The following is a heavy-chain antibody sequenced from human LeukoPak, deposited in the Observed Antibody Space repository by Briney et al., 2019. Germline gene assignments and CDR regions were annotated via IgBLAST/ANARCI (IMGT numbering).Heavy chain of an antibody. CDR1: GGSISSGSYY. Sequence: SETLSLTCTVSGGSISSGSYYWSWIRQPAGKGLEWIGRIHPSGSTNYNPSLKSRVTLSVDTSKNHFSLQLNSVTPEDTAVYFCARVDFGEYLNWFDPWGQGTLVTVSS. J-gene: IGHJ5*02. D-gene: IGHD3-10*01. V-gene: IGHV4-61*02. CDR2: IHPSGST. CDR3: ARVDFGEYLNWFDP.